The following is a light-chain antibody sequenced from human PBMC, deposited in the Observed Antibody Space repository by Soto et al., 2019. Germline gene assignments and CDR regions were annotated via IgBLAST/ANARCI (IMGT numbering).Light chain of an antibody. CDR3: AAWDDSLNGVV. CDR2: EVS. V-gene: IGLV2-14*03. CDR1: SSDIGGYNF. Sequence: QSALTQPASVSGSPGQSITISCTGTSSDIGGYNFVSWYQQHPGRAPKLIIYEVSNRPSGVPDRFSGSKSGTSASLAISGLQSEDEADYYCAAWDDSLNGVVFGGGTKLTVL. J-gene: IGLJ2*01.